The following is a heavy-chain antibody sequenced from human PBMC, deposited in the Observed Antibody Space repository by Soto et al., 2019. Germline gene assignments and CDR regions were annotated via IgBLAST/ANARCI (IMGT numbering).Heavy chain of an antibody. J-gene: IGHJ6*03. Sequence: GESLKISCKGSGYSFTSYWIGWVRQMPGKGLEWMGIIYPGDSDTRYSPSFQGQVTISADKSISTAYLQWSSLKASDTAMYYCARHKQSSCIHVYYSYYYMDVWGKGTTVTGSS. D-gene: IGHD6-13*01. CDR3: ARHKQSSCIHVYYSYYYMDV. CDR2: IYPGDSDT. CDR1: GYSFTSYW. V-gene: IGHV5-51*01.